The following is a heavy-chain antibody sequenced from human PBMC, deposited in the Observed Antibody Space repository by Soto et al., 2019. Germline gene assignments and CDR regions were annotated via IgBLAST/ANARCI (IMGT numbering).Heavy chain of an antibody. CDR1: GYIFVNYG. D-gene: IGHD3-16*01. V-gene: IGHV1-18*01. Sequence: QVQLVQSGDEVRKPGSSVKVSCKASGYIFVNYGIAWVRQAPGQGLEWMGWISPYSGNTHYASKVQGRLTMTTDTPXSTAYMDLGSLTSGDTDVYYWAMVENYVTPTPQDVWGQGTTVNVSS. CDR2: ISPYSGNT. J-gene: IGHJ6*02. CDR3: AMVENYVTPTPQDV.